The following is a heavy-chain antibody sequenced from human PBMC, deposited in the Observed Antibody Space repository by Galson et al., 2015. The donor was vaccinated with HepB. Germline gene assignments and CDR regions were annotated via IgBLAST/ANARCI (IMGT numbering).Heavy chain of an antibody. CDR3: ARGPEASGRYYSGDP. CDR2: INAGGSSA. Sequence: SLRLSCAASGFTFSSHWMHWVRQAPGKGLVWVSRINAGGSSASYADSAKGRFTISRDNAKNTLYLQMNSLRPEDTAVYYCARGPEASGRYYSGDPWGQGTLVTVSS. J-gene: IGHJ5*02. V-gene: IGHV3-74*01. CDR1: GFTFSSHW. D-gene: IGHD3-10*01.